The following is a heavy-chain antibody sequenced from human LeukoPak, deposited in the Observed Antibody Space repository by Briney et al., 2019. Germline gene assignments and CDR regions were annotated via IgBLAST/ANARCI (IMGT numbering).Heavy chain of an antibody. J-gene: IGHJ6*03. CDR2: IHYTGST. CDR1: GGSINSYY. CDR3: ARRGYSGYDFRGYYYYMDV. V-gene: IGHV4-59*12. D-gene: IGHD5-12*01. Sequence: KPSETLSLTCTVSGGSINSYYWSWIRQPPGKGLECIGYIHYTGSTNYNPSLKSRVTISVDTSKNQFSLKLSSVTAADTAVYYCARRGYSGYDFRGYYYYMDVWGKGTTVTISS.